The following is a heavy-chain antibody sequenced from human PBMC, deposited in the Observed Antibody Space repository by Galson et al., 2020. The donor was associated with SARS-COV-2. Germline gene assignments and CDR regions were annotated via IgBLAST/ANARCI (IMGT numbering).Heavy chain of an antibody. V-gene: IGHV4-30-4*08. CDR1: GGSISRDNYY. CDR3: APYRGGSSGYFAP. J-gene: IGHJ5*02. D-gene: IGHD5-18*01. CDR2: IYYSGST. Sequence: SETLSLTCTVSGGSISRDNYYWSWIRQPPGKGLEWIGYIYYSGSTYYNPSLRSRVTISMDTSENQFSLKLSSVTAADTAVYFCAPYRGGSSGYFAPWGQGTLVTVSS.